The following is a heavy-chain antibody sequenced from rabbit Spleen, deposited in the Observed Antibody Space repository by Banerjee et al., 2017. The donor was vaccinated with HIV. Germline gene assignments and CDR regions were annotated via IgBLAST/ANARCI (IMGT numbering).Heavy chain of an antibody. CDR3: ARDTASSFSSYGMDL. CDR2: IVAGNGNT. CDR1: GFDFGNNA. Sequence: EESGGDLVKPGASLTLTCTASGFDFGNNAMCWVRQAPGKGPEWVACIVAGNGNTYYASWVNGRFTISRSTSLNTVTLQVTSLTAADTATYFCARDTASSFSSYGMDLWGQGTLVTVS. J-gene: IGHJ6*01. V-gene: IGHV1S47*01. D-gene: IGHD8-1*01.